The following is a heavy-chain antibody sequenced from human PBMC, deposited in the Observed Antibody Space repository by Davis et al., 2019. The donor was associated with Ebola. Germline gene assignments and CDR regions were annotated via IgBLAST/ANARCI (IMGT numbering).Heavy chain of an antibody. D-gene: IGHD6-19*01. J-gene: IGHJ4*02. CDR2: IYDQST. Sequence: GGSLRLSCAASGFTVSSNHMSWVRQAPGKGLEWVSVIYDQSTAYADSVRGRFIISRDKSNNTLYLEMNSLRVDDTAVYYCATTRWLREFDNWGQGTLVTVSS. CDR1: GFTVSSNH. V-gene: IGHV3-53*05. CDR3: ATTRWLREFDN.